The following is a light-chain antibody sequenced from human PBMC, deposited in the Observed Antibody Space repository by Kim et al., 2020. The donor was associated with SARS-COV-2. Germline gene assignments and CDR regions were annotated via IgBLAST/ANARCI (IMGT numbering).Light chain of an antibody. V-gene: IGLV8-61*01. CDR1: SGSVSTSYF. CDR2: STD. J-gene: IGLJ3*02. Sequence: GETVTLTCGWSSGSVSTSYFPSWYQQTPGQAPRTLIYSTDTRSSGVPDRFSGSILGSKAALTITGAQADDESDYYCVLYMGSGISVFGGGTKLTVL. CDR3: VLYMGSGISV.